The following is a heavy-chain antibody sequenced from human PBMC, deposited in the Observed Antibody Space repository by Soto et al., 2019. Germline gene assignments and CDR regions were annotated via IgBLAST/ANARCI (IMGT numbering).Heavy chain of an antibody. CDR1: GYTFSNFW. CDR2: LYPGDQET. V-gene: IGHV5-51*01. J-gene: IGHJ4*02. CDR3: ARSPRSSPYFDF. D-gene: IGHD6-13*01. Sequence: PGESLKISCQCSGYTFSNFWIGWVRQLPGRGLEWMGILYPGDQETRYSPSFHGKVTISADKSIKSAYLQWNSLEASDTAFYFCARSPRSSPYFDFWGQGALVTVSS.